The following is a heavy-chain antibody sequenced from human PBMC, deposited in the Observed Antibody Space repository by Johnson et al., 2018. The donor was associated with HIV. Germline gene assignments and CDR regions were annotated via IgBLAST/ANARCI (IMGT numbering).Heavy chain of an antibody. J-gene: IGHJ3*01. CDR2: ISSDGTDT. CDR1: GFTFSSYG. D-gene: IGHD1-1*01. Sequence: VQLVESGGGVVQPGGSLRLSCAASGFTFSSYGMHWVRQAPGQGLVWVSRISSDGTDTYNADSVKGRFTISRDNAKNTMFVQMNSLRVEDTAVYYCARSGPNWAFDFWGQGTMVTVSS. V-gene: IGHV3-74*02. CDR3: ARSGPNWAFDF.